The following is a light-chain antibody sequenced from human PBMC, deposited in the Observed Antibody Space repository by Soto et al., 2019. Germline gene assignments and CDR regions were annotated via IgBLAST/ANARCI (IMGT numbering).Light chain of an antibody. Sequence: QSALTQPASVSGSPGQSITISCTGTSSDVGGYNYVSWYQQHPGKAPKLMIYEVSNRPSRVSNRFSGSKSGNTASLTISGRQAEDEADYYCSSYTRSSTSYVFGTGTKVTVL. J-gene: IGLJ1*01. CDR3: SSYTRSSTSYV. CDR1: SSDVGGYNY. V-gene: IGLV2-14*01. CDR2: EVS.